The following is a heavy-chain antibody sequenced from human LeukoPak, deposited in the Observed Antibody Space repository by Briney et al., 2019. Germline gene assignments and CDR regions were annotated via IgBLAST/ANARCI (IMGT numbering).Heavy chain of an antibody. V-gene: IGHV1-18*01. CDR3: ASGREGYNPSDF. CDR2: ISGYNGNT. CDR1: GSSFPSYG. Sequence: ASVKVSCKASGSSFPSYGVSWVRQAPGQGLEWMGWISGYNGNTNYEQKYQGRVTLTTDTSTRPAYRELRDLRSDDTAVYYCASGREGYNPSDFWGQGTLVTVSS. J-gene: IGHJ4*02. D-gene: IGHD5-24*01.